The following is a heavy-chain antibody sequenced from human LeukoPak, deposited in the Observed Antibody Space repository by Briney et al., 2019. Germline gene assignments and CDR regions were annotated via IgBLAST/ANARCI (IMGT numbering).Heavy chain of an antibody. J-gene: IGHJ4*02. Sequence: ASVKVSCKASGYTFTSYGISWVRQAPGQGLEWMGWISAYNGNTNYAQKLQGRVTMTTDTSTSTAYMELRSLRSDDTAVYYCARVSRQLLRATYSSSSGGDYWGQGTLVTVSS. V-gene: IGHV1-18*01. CDR1: GYTFTSYG. CDR3: ARVSRQLLRATYSSSSGGDY. CDR2: ISAYNGNT. D-gene: IGHD6-6*01.